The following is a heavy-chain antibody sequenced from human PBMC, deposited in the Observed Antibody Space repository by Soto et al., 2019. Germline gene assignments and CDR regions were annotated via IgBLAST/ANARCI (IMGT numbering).Heavy chain of an antibody. CDR1: GFTFTSYA. V-gene: IGHV3-23*01. D-gene: IGHD5-18*01. J-gene: IGHJ6*02. Sequence: ESGGGLVQPGGSLRLSCAASGFTFTSYAFTWVRQAPGKGLEWVSAISGTGGSTFYSDSVMGRFTISRDNSKNTLYLQMNSLRAEDTAVYYCARGDTTMITDYYAMAVWGQGTTVTVSS. CDR2: ISGTGGST. CDR3: ARGDTTMITDYYAMAV.